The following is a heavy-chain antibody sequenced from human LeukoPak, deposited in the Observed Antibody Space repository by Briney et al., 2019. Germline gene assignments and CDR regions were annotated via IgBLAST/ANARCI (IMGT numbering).Heavy chain of an antibody. D-gene: IGHD5-24*01. Sequence: PSETLSLTCTVSGYSISSGYYWGWIRQPPGKGLEWIGSIYHSGSAYYNPSLKSRVTISVDTSKNQFSLKLSSVTAADTAVYYCARDNVEMATRNGVFDYWGQGTLVTVSS. CDR2: IYHSGSA. CDR1: GYSISSGYY. V-gene: IGHV4-38-2*02. CDR3: ARDNVEMATRNGVFDY. J-gene: IGHJ4*02.